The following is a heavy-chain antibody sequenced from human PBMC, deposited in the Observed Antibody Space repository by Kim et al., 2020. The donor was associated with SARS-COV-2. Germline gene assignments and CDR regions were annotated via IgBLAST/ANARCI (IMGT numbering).Heavy chain of an antibody. CDR1: GGTFSSYA. V-gene: IGHV1-69*13. J-gene: IGHJ6*02. Sequence: SVKVSCKASGGTFSSYAISCVRQAPGQGLEWMGGIIPIFGTANYAQKFQGRVTITADESTNTAYMELSSLRSEDTAVYYCARELAYCGGDCYWDYYYYYGMDVWGQGTTVTVSS. D-gene: IGHD2-21*02. CDR2: IIPIFGTA. CDR3: ARELAYCGGDCYWDYYYYYGMDV.